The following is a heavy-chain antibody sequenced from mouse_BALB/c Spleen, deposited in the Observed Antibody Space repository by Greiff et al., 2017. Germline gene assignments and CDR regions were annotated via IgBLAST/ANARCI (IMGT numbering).Heavy chain of an antibody. V-gene: IGHV1-4*01. Sequence: VKLVESGAELARPGASVKMSCKASGYTFTSYTMHWVKQRPGQGLEWIGYINPSSGYTNYNQKFKDKATLTADKSSSTAYMQLSSLTSEDSAVYYCATIYYYGSSYYWGQGTTLTVSS. D-gene: IGHD1-1*01. CDR3: ATIYYYGSSYY. CDR2: INPSSGYT. CDR1: GYTFTSYT. J-gene: IGHJ2*01.